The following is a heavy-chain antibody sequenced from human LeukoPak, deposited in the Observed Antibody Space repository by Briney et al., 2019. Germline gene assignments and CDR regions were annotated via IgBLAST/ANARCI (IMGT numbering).Heavy chain of an antibody. V-gene: IGHV3-69-1*01. CDR3: ARGPLGWSDY. CDR2: ITSSGAI. CDR1: GFTVSSNY. D-gene: IGHD1-26*01. Sequence: PGGSLRLSCAASGFTVSSNYMSWVRQAPGKGLEWVSYITSSGAIYYADSVKGRFTISRDNAKNSLYLQMNSLRDEDTAVYYCARGPLGWSDYWGQGTLVTVSS. J-gene: IGHJ4*02.